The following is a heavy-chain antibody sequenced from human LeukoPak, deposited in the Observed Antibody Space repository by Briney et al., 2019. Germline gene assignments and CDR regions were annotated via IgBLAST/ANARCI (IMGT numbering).Heavy chain of an antibody. CDR1: GGSISRSPYY. V-gene: IGHV4-31*03. Sequence: PSETLSLTCTVSGGSISRSPYYWGWIRQPPGKGLEWIGYIYYSGSTYYNPSLKSRVTISVDTSKNQFSLKLSSVTAADTAVYYCASFYLGEPLFDYWGQGTLVTVSS. CDR2: IYYSGST. J-gene: IGHJ4*02. D-gene: IGHD3-16*01. CDR3: ASFYLGEPLFDY.